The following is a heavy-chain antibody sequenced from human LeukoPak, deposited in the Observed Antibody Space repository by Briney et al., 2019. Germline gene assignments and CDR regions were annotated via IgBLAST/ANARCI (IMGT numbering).Heavy chain of an antibody. V-gene: IGHV5-51*01. D-gene: IGHD3-22*01. J-gene: IGHJ4*02. CDR2: IYPGDSDT. Sequence: GESLKIFCKGSGYSFTSYWIGWVRQMPGKSLEWMGIIYPGDSDTRYSPSFQGQVTISADKSISTAYLQWSSLKASDTAMYYCARQENYYDSSGYYSFDYWGQGTLVTVSS. CDR3: ARQENYYDSSGYYSFDY. CDR1: GYSFTSYW.